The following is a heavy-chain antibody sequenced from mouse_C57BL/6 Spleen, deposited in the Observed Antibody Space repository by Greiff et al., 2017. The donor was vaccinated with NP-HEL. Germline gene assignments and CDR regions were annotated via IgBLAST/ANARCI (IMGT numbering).Heavy chain of an antibody. Sequence: VQLQQSGAELVKPGASVKLSCKASGYTFTSYWMHWVKQRPGQGLEWIGMIHPNSGSTNYNEKFKSKATLTVDKSSSTAYMQLSSLTSEDSAVYYCASDYGSSGRTWFAYWGQGTLVTVSA. D-gene: IGHD1-1*01. CDR2: IHPNSGST. CDR3: ASDYGSSGRTWFAY. CDR1: GYTFTSYW. J-gene: IGHJ3*01. V-gene: IGHV1-64*01.